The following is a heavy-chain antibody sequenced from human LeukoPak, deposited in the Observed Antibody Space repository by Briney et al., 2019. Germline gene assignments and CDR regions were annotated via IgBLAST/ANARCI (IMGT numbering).Heavy chain of an antibody. Sequence: GGSLRLSCVASGFTFSSYAMSWVRQAPGKGLEWVSVIYSGGSTYYAGSVKGRFAISRDNSKNTLYLQMNSLRAEDTAVYYCARAPGGSDYYWGQGTLVTVSS. CDR2: IYSGGST. D-gene: IGHD3-16*01. CDR3: ARAPGGSDYY. CDR1: GFTFSSYA. V-gene: IGHV3-53*01. J-gene: IGHJ4*02.